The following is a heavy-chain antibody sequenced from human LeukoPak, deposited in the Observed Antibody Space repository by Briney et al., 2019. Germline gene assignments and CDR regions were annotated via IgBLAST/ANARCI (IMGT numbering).Heavy chain of an antibody. J-gene: IGHJ4*02. CDR1: GFTFSNYW. D-gene: IGHD6-6*01. Sequence: PGGSLRLSCAASGFTFSNYWMSWVRRAPGKGLEWVANIKQDGTEKYYVDSVKGRFTISRDNAKNSLYLQMSSLRAEDTAVYYCASPAKYSDTWYFDYWGQGTLVTVSS. CDR2: IKQDGTEK. CDR3: ASPAKYSDTWYFDY. V-gene: IGHV3-7*01.